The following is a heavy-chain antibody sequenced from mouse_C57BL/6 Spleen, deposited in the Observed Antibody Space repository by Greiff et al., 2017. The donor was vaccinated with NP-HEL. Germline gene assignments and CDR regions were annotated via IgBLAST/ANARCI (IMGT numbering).Heavy chain of an antibody. CDR1: GYTFTDYY. CDR2: IYPGRGNT. D-gene: IGHD2-5*01. CDR3: ARDYSNYGLDY. V-gene: IGHV1-84*01. J-gene: IGHJ2*01. Sequence: QVQLKESGPELVKPGASVKIFCKASGYTFTDYYINWVKQRPGQGLEWIGWIYPGRGNTKYNEKFKSKATLTVDTSSSTGYRQLSSLTSEDSAVYFCARDYSNYGLDYWGQGTTLTVSS.